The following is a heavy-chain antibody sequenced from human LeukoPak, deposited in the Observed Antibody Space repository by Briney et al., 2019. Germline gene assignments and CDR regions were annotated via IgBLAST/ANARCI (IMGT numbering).Heavy chain of an antibody. CDR2: IYYSGST. CDR3: ASPDLYSSGWYPNWYFDL. Sequence: PSETLSLTCTVSGGSISSSSYYWGWIRQPPGKGLEWIGSIYYSGSTYYNPSLKSRVTISVDTSKNQFSLKLSSVTAADTAVYYCASPDLYSSGWYPNWYFDLWGRGTLVTVSS. CDR1: GGSISSSSYY. J-gene: IGHJ2*01. V-gene: IGHV4-39*01. D-gene: IGHD6-19*01.